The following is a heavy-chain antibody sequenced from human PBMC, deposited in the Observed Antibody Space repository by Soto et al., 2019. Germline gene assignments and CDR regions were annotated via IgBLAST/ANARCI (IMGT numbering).Heavy chain of an antibody. CDR2: IYYSGST. CDR1: GGSISSGGYY. Sequence: QVQLQESGPGLVKPSQTLSLTCTVSGGSISSGGYYWSWIRQHPGKGLEWIGYIYYSGSTYYNPSLKSRVTISVEPSKNRFPLKLSSVTAAATAVYYCARDVREGGGYYYYMDVWGKGTTVTVSS. CDR3: ARDVREGGGYYYYMDV. J-gene: IGHJ6*03. D-gene: IGHD1-26*01. V-gene: IGHV4-31*03.